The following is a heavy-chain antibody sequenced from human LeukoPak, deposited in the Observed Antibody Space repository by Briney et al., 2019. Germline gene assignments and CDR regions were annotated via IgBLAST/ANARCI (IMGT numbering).Heavy chain of an antibody. CDR1: GFTFDDYA. CDR3: AKDMGRSSYGLNFDY. V-gene: IGHV3-9*01. CDR2: ISWNSGSI. J-gene: IGHJ4*02. Sequence: PGGSLRLSCAASGFTFDDYAMHWVRQAPGKGLEWVSGISWNSGSIGYADSVKGRFTISRDNAKNSLYLQMNSLRAEDTALYYCAKDMGRSSYGLNFDYWGQGTLVTVSS. D-gene: IGHD5-18*01.